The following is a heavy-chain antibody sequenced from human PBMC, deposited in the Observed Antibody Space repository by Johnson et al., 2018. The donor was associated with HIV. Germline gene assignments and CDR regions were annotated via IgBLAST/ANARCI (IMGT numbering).Heavy chain of an antibody. CDR2: IWYDGSNK. J-gene: IGHJ3*02. CDR1: GFTFNSYG. CDR3: VKGIDSSSWYAFEI. D-gene: IGHD6-13*01. Sequence: QVQLVESGGGVVQPGRSLRLSCAASGFTFNSYGMHWVRQAPGKGLEWVAVIWYDGSNKYYADSVKGRFTISRDNSKNTLYLQMNSLRAEDTAVYYCVKGIDSSSWYAFEIWGQGTMVTVSS. V-gene: IGHV3-33*06.